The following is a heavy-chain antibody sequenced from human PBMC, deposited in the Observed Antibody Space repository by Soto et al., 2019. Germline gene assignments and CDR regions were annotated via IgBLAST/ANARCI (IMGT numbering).Heavy chain of an antibody. D-gene: IGHD6-13*01. J-gene: IGHJ4*02. Sequence: SETLSLTCAVYGGSFSGYYWSWIRQPPGKGLEWIGEINHSGSTNYNPSLKSRVTISVDTSKNQFSLKLSSVTAADTAVYYCARGRSSSWYRYWGQGTLVTVS. CDR2: INHSGST. CDR1: GGSFSGYY. CDR3: ARGRSSSWYRY. V-gene: IGHV4-34*01.